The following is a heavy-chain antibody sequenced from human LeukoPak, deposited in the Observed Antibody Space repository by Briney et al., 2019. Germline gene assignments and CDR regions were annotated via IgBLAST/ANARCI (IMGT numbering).Heavy chain of an antibody. D-gene: IGHD3-16*02. V-gene: IGHV3-23*01. Sequence: GGSLRLSCAASGFTFSSYAMSWVRQAPGKGGEWGSGICGSGGSTYYAESMKGRFTISRDNSKNTLYLQMKSLRVEDTAVYFCAKALAVIAFDYWGQGTLVTVSS. J-gene: IGHJ4*02. CDR1: GFTFSSYA. CDR2: ICGSGGST. CDR3: AKALAVIAFDY.